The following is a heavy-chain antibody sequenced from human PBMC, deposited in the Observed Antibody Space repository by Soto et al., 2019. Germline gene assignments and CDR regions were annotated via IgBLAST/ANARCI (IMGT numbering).Heavy chain of an antibody. J-gene: IGHJ6*02. D-gene: IGHD6-13*01. V-gene: IGHV4-34*01. Sequence: SETLSLTCAVYGGSFSGYYWSWIRQPPGKGLEWIGEINHSGSTNYNPSLKSRVTISVDTSKNQFSLKLSSVTAADTAVYYCARAIAADGDIYYYGMDVWGQGTTVTVSS. CDR1: GGSFSGYY. CDR2: INHSGST. CDR3: ARAIAADGDIYYYGMDV.